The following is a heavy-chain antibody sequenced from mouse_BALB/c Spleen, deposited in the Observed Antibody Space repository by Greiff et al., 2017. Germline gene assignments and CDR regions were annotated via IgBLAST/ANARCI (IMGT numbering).Heavy chain of an antibody. D-gene: IGHD1-1*01. CDR2: IYPSDSYT. J-gene: IGHJ1*01. CDR1: GYTFTSYW. CDR3: TVDGDWYFDV. Sequence: VQLQQPGAELVRPGASVKLSCKASGYTFTSYWINWVKQRPGQGLEWIGNIYPSDSYTNYNQKFKDKATLTVDKSSSTAYMQLSSPTSEDSAVYYSTVDGDWYFDVWGAGTTVTVSS. V-gene: IGHV1-69*02.